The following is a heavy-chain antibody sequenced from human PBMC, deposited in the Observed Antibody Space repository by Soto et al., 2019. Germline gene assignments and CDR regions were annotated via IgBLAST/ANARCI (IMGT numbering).Heavy chain of an antibody. CDR2: IKSKTDGGTT. CDR1: GFTFSNAW. CDR3: TTGYQLLLPYY. D-gene: IGHD2-2*01. V-gene: IGHV3-15*01. Sequence: GGSLRLSCAASGFTFSNAWMSWVRQAPGKGLEWVGRIKSKTDGGTTDYAAPVKGRFTISRDDSKNTPYLQMNSLKTEDTAVYYCTTGYQLLLPYYWGQGTLVTVSS. J-gene: IGHJ4*02.